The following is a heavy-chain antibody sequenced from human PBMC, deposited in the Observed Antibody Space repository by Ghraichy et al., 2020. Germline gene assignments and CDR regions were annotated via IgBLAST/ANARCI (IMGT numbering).Heavy chain of an antibody. D-gene: IGHD3-10*01. V-gene: IGHV4-59*01. CDR2: IYYSGST. CDR3: ARAEPPGHGFAGFGYYFDY. CDR1: GGSISSYY. J-gene: IGHJ4*02. Sequence: SETLSLTCTVSGGSISSYYWSWIRQPPGKGLEWIGYIYYSGSTNYHPSLKSRVTISVDTSKNQFSLKLSSVTAADTAVYYCARAEPPGHGFAGFGYYFDYWGQGTLVTVSS.